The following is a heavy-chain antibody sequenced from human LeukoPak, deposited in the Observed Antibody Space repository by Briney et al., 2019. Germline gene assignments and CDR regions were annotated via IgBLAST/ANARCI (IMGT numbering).Heavy chain of an antibody. J-gene: IGHJ6*02. CDR1: GFTVSSNY. CDR3: ARGGPSYYYYGMDV. D-gene: IGHD2-15*01. V-gene: IGHV3-53*01. Sequence: GGSLRLSCAAYGFTVSSNYMSWVRQAPGKGLEWVSVIYSGGSTYYADSVKGRFTISRDNSKNTLYLQMNSLRAEDTAVYYCARGGPSYYYYGMDVWGQGTTVTVS. CDR2: IYSGGST.